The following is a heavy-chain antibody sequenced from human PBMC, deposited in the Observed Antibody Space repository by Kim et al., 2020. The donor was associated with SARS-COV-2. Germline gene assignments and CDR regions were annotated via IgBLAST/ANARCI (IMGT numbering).Heavy chain of an antibody. V-gene: IGHV4-31*03. Sequence: SETLSLTCTVSGGSISSGGYYWSWIRQHPGKGLEWIGYIYYSGSTYYNPSLKSRVTISVDTSKNQFSLKLSSVTAADTAVYYCARDSARNDNWNWFDPWGQGTLVTVSS. CDR1: GGSISSGGYY. CDR3: ARDSARNDNWNWFDP. J-gene: IGHJ5*02. D-gene: IGHD1-20*01. CDR2: IYYSGST.